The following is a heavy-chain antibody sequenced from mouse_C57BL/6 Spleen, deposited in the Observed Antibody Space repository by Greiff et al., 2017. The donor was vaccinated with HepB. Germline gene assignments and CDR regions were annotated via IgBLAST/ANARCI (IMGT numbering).Heavy chain of an antibody. CDR1: GYTFTSYW. CDR2: IDPNSGGT. J-gene: IGHJ1*03. CDR3: ARGRITTVVAHWYFDV. D-gene: IGHD1-1*01. Sequence: VQLQQPGAELVKPGASVKLSCKGSGYTFTSYWMHWVKQRPGRGLEWIGRIDPNSGGTKYNEKFKSKATLTVDKPSSTAYMQLSSLTSEDSAVYYCARGRITTVVAHWYFDVWGTGTTVTVSS. V-gene: IGHV1-72*01.